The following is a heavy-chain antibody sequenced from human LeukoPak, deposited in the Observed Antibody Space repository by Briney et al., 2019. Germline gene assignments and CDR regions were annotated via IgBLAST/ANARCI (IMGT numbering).Heavy chain of an antibody. V-gene: IGHV3-30*02. Sequence: GGSLRLSCAASGFTFSSYGMYWVREAPGKGLEWVAFIQSDGSNKYYADYVKGRFTVSRDNSKNTLFLQINSLRVEDTAVYYCAKGAPAWTIDYWGQGTLVTVSS. CDR1: GFTFSSYG. CDR3: AKGAPAWTIDY. J-gene: IGHJ4*02. D-gene: IGHD1-1*01. CDR2: IQSDGSNK.